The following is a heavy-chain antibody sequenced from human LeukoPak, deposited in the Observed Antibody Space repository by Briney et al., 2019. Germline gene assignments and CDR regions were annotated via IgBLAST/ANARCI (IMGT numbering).Heavy chain of an antibody. D-gene: IGHD2-15*01. CDR1: GFTFSSYA. Sequence: PGGSLRLSCAASGFTFSSYAMHWVRQAPGKGLEWVAVISYDGSNKYYADSVKGRFTISRDNSKNTLYLQMISLRAEDTAVYYCAKVRWVRGYCSGGSCHPGYYYYYMDVWGKGTTVTISS. CDR2: ISYDGSNK. J-gene: IGHJ6*03. V-gene: IGHV3-30*04. CDR3: AKVRWVRGYCSGGSCHPGYYYYYMDV.